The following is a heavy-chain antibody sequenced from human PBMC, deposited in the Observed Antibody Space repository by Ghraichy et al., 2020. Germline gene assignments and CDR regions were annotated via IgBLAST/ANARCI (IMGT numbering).Heavy chain of an antibody. CDR1: GFTFSSYS. D-gene: IGHD3-10*01. CDR2: ISGSGGST. Sequence: GGSLRLSCAASGFTFSSYSMSWVRQAPGKGLEWVSGISGSGGSTYYADSVKGRFTISRDNSKNTLYVQMNSLRAEDTAVYYCAKDYYSGPGSFFPAPWGRGTLVTDSS. CDR3: AKDYYSGPGSFFPAP. V-gene: IGHV3-23*01. J-gene: IGHJ5*02.